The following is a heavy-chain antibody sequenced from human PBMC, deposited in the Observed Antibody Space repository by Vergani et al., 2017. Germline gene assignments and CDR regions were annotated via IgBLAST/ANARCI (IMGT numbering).Heavy chain of an antibody. D-gene: IGHD5/OR15-5a*01. CDR2: ISWDGGST. CDR1: GFTFDDYT. CDR3: ASLPPNLNDAFDI. V-gene: IGHV3-43*01. Sequence: EVQLVESGGVVVQPGGSLRLSCAASGFTFDDYTMHWVRQAPGKGLEWVSLISWDGGSTYYADSVKGRFTISRDNSKNTLYLQMNSLRAEDTAVYYCASLPPNLNDAFDIWGQGTMVTVSS. J-gene: IGHJ3*02.